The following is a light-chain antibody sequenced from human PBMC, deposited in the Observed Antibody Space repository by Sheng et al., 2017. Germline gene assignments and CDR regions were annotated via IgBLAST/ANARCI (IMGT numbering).Light chain of an antibody. CDR1: QSVSSN. Sequence: EIVMTQSPAIMSVSPGERATLSCRASQSVSSNLAWYQQKPGQPPRLLIYAASNRANGIPARFSGSGSGTDFTLTISSLQSEDSAMYYCQQYNNWPPLTFGGGTKVEIK. CDR3: QQYNNWPPLT. V-gene: IGKV3-15*01. CDR2: AAS. J-gene: IGKJ4*01.